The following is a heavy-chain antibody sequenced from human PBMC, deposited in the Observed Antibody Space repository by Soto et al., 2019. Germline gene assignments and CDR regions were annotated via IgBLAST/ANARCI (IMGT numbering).Heavy chain of an antibody. CDR1: GFTFNVYG. V-gene: IGHV1-69*06. CDR2: LIPIYDEP. J-gene: IGHJ6*04. CDR3: ARVRDPHLDHYGLDV. Sequence: QVQLVQSGAEVKNPGSSVRVSCKTSGFTFNVYGIHWVRQAPGQGLEWMGGLIPIYDEPNYAQKFQGRVTMTSDKTTATVYLELTSLRSEDTAVYFCARVRDPHLDHYGLDVCGKVPTVTLSS.